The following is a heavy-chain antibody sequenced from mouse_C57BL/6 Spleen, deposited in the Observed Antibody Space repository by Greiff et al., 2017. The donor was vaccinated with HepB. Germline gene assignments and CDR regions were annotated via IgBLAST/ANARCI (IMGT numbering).Heavy chain of an antibody. J-gene: IGHJ1*03. CDR3: ARGGGSRGYWYFDV. CDR2: IDPSDSYT. CDR1: GYTFTSYW. V-gene: IGHV1-59*01. Sequence: QVQLQQPGAELVRPGTSVKLSCKASGYTFTSYWMHWVKQRPGQGLEWIGVIDPSDSYTNYNQKFKGKATLTVDTSSSTAYMQRSSLTSEDSAVYYCARGGGSRGYWYFDVWGTGTTVTVSS. D-gene: IGHD1-1*01.